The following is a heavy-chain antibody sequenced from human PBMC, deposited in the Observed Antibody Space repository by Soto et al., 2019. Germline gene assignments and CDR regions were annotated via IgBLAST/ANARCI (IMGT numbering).Heavy chain of an antibody. CDR1: GYTFTSFG. Sequence: QLHLVQSGAEVKKPGASVKVSCTASGYTFTSFGASWVRQVPGQGLEWMGWISGYNGDTDYAQKFQGRVTMTTDRYTSTAYMEVRSLRSDDRAVYYCARDKPQQIVGYNYYYGMDVWGQGTTVTVSS. J-gene: IGHJ6*02. V-gene: IGHV1-18*04. D-gene: IGHD6-6*01. CDR3: ARDKPQQIVGYNYYYGMDV. CDR2: ISGYNGDT.